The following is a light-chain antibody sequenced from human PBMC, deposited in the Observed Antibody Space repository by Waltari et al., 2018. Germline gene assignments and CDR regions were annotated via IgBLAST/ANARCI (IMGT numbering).Light chain of an antibody. Sequence: QMTQSPSTLSASVGDTVTITCRASQSISSWLAWYQQKAGKAPKLLIYKASTLESGVPSIFSVSGSGTEFTLTISSLQPYDLATYYCQLYNTYYTFGQGTILEIQ. J-gene: IGKJ2*01. CDR2: KAS. CDR1: QSISSW. CDR3: QLYNTYYT. V-gene: IGKV1-5*03.